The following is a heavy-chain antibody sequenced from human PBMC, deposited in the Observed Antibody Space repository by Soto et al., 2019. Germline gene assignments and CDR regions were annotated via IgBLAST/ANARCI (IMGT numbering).Heavy chain of an antibody. CDR2: IWYDGSNK. D-gene: IGHD3-16*01. CDR3: ARTGGFYDYVWGSYSYFDY. V-gene: IGHV3-33*01. Sequence: QVQLVESGGGVVQPGRSLRLSCAASGFTFSSYGMHWVRQAPGKGLESVAVIWYDGSNKYYADSVKGRFTISRDNSKNTLYLQMNSLRAEDTAVYYCARTGGFYDYVWGSYSYFDYWGQGTLVTVSA. CDR1: GFTFSSYG. J-gene: IGHJ4*02.